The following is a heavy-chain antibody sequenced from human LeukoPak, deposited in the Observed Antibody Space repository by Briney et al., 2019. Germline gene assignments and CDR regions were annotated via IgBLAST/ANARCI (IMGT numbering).Heavy chain of an antibody. CDR2: IKSKTDGGTT. J-gene: IGHJ4*02. D-gene: IGHD2-2*01. V-gene: IGHV3-15*01. Sequence: GGSLRLSCAASGFTFSNAWMSWVRQAPGKGLEWVGRIKSKTDGGTTDYAAPVKGRFTISRDDSKNTLYLQMNSLKTEDTDVYYCTTGGDIVVVPAAENFDYWGQGTLVTVSS. CDR1: GFTFSNAW. CDR3: TTGGDIVVVPAAENFDY.